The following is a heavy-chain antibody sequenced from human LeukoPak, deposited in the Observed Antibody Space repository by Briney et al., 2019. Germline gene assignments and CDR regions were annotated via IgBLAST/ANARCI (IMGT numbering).Heavy chain of an antibody. D-gene: IGHD3-10*01. CDR1: GGSFSGYY. CDR3: ARALLWFGEAAIGY. V-gene: IGHV4-34*01. J-gene: IGHJ4*02. CDR2: INHSGST. Sequence: MPSETLSLTCAVYGGSFSGYYWSWIRQPPGKGLEWIGEINHSGSTNYNPSLKSRVTISVDTSKNQFSLKLSSVTAADTAVYYYARALLWFGEAAIGYWGQGTLVTVSS.